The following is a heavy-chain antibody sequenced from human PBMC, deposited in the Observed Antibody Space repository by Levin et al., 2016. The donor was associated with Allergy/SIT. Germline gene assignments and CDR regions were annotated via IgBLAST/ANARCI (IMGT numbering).Heavy chain of an antibody. J-gene: IGHJ4*02. D-gene: IGHD6-6*01. CDR2: IYHSGST. V-gene: IGHV4-31*09. CDR3: AGCSIAARPACDY. CDR1: GGSISSGGYY. Sequence: TLSLTCTVSGGSISSGGYYWSWIRQHPGKGLEWIGYIYHSGSTNYNPSLKSRVTISVDKSKNQFSLKLSSVTAADTAVYYCAGCSIAARPACDYWGQGTLVTVSS.